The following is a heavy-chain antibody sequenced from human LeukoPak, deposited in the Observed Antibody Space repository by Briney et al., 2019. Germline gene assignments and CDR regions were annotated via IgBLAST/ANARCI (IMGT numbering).Heavy chain of an antibody. V-gene: IGHV4-59*01. J-gene: IGHJ6*03. CDR3: ARGPPVARYSYMDV. Sequence: PSETLSLTCPVSGGSLSGYYWSWIRQPPGKGLEWIGYIYYSGSTNYNPSLKSRVTISVDTSNNQFSLKLSSVTAADTAVYYCARGPPVARYSYMDVWGKGTTVTVSS. CDR1: GGSLSGYY. CDR2: IYYSGST.